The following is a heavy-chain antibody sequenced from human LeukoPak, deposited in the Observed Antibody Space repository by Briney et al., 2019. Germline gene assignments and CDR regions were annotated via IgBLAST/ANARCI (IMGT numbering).Heavy chain of an antibody. CDR2: ISSSGSTI. CDR3: AKEIEWLATTDAFDI. V-gene: IGHV3-48*03. CDR1: GFTFSSYE. J-gene: IGHJ3*02. D-gene: IGHD6-19*01. Sequence: PGGSLRLSCAASGFTFSSYEMNWVRQAPGEGLEWVSYISSSGSTIYYADSVKGRFTISRDNAKNSLYLQMNSLRAEDTAVYYCAKEIEWLATTDAFDIWGQGTMVTVSS.